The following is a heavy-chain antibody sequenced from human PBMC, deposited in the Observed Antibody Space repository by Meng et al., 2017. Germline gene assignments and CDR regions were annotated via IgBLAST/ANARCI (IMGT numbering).Heavy chain of an antibody. D-gene: IGHD2-2*01. CDR2: IYSGGST. J-gene: IGHJ4*02. CDR3: ARGDQGQVCPRR. Sequence: VQLRHGGGGLLRPSESLSLTCAVYGGSFSGYYWSWFRQPPGKGLEWVSVIYSGGSTYYADSVKGRLTISRDNSKNTLYLQMNSLRAEDTAVYYCARGDQGQVCPRRWGQGTLVTVSS. CDR1: GGSFSGYY. V-gene: IGHV3-53*01.